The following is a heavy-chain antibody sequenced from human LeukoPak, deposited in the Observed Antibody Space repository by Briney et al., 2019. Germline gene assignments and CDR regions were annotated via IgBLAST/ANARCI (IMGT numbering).Heavy chain of an antibody. J-gene: IGHJ4*02. D-gene: IGHD3-3*01. CDR3: AWQTKFDFWRMDY. CDR2: IKSKGGGETT. Sequence: GSLRLSCAASGFGFTAAWMSWVRQAPGKGPEGVGRIKSKGGGETTDYAARVKGRFTISRDDSKNTLYLQMDGLKTEDTAVYYCAWQTKFDFWRMDYWGLGTLVTVSS. V-gene: IGHV3-15*01. CDR1: GFGFTAAW.